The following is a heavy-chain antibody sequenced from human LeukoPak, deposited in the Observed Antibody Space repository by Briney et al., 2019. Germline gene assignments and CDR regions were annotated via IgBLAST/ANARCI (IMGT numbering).Heavy chain of an antibody. V-gene: IGHV3-9*01. J-gene: IGHJ4*02. CDR3: AKDLTYYYDSSGLIDY. D-gene: IGHD3-22*01. Sequence: GRSLRLSCAASGFTFDDYAMHWVRQAPGKGLEWVSGISWNSGSISYADSVEGRFTISRDNAKNSLYLQMNSLRAEDTALYYCAKDLTYYYDSSGLIDYWGQGTLVTVSS. CDR2: ISWNSGSI. CDR1: GFTFDDYA.